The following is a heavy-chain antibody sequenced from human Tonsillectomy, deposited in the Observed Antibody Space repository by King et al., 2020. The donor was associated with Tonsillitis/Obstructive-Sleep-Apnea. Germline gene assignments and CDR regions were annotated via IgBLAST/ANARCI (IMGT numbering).Heavy chain of an antibody. J-gene: IGHJ5*02. CDR3: ARVGAYYGSSAYYVS. V-gene: IGHV1-2*02. D-gene: IGHD3-22*01. CDR2: INPNSGGT. Sequence: QLVQSGAEVKKPGTAVKVSCKASGYTFTVYYMHWVRQAPGQGLEWMGWINPNSGGTNYAQKFQGRVTMTRDTSISTAYMELSRLRSDDTAVYYCARVGAYYGSSAYYVSWGQGTLVTVSS. CDR1: GYTFTVYY.